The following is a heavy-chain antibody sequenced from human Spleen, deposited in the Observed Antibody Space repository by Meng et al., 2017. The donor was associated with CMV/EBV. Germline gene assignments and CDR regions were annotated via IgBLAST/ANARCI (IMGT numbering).Heavy chain of an antibody. J-gene: IGHJ4*02. Sequence: GESLKISCAASGFTFDDYGMHWVRQAPGKGLEWVAFIRYDGSNKYYADSVKGRFTISRDNSKNTLYLQMNSLRAEDTAVYYCAKAHYYGSGSSFDYWGQGTLVTVSS. V-gene: IGHV3-30*02. CDR2: IRYDGSNK. CDR1: GFTFDDYG. D-gene: IGHD3-10*01. CDR3: AKAHYYGSGSSFDY.